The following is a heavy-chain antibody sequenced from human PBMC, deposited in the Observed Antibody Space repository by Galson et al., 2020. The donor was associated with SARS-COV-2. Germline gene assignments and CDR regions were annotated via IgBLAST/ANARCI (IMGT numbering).Heavy chain of an antibody. CDR3: ARVFAENGRDIVIVAVVVLSGSFDY. CDR1: GGSFSDYS. V-gene: IGHV4-34*01. Sequence: SETLSLTCAVSGGSFSDYSWSWIRQSPGKGLEWIGEINHSGSTNYNQSLQSRVTISVDTSKNQFSLKLNSVTAADTAVYYCARVFAENGRDIVIVAVVVLSGSFDYWGQGTPVTVSS. CDR2: INHSGST. D-gene: IGHD2-2*01. J-gene: IGHJ4*02.